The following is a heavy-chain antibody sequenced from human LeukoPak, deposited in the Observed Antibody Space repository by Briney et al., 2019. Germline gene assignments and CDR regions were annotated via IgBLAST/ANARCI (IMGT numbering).Heavy chain of an antibody. CDR2: ISYAANYK. J-gene: IGHJ6*02. CDR3: AKDLEGMRSYDHYGMDV. CDR1: GFTFSNYG. V-gene: IGHV3-30*18. Sequence: GGSLRLSCAASGFTFSNYGMHWVRQAPGKGLEWVAVISYAANYKNYADSVKGRFTISRDNSKNTLYLQMNSLRGEDTAVYYCAKDLEGMRSYDHYGMDVWGQGTTVTVSS. D-gene: IGHD5-24*01.